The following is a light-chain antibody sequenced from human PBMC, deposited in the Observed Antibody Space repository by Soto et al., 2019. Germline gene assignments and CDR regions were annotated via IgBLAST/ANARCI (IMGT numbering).Light chain of an antibody. CDR3: MQGTHWPLIT. CDR2: KVS. J-gene: IGKJ5*01. Sequence: DVVMTQSPLSLPVTLGQPASISCRSSQSLVHSDGNTYLNWFQQRPGQSPRRLIHKVSNRDSGVPDRFSGSGSGTDLTLKISRVEAEDVGVYYFMQGTHWPLITFGQGTRLEIK. V-gene: IGKV2-30*02. CDR1: QSLVHSDGNTY.